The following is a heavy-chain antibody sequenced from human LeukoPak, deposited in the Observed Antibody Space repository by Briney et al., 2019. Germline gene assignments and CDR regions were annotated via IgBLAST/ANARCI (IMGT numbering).Heavy chain of an antibody. J-gene: IGHJ6*02. D-gene: IGHD3-10*01. CDR3: ARVFGEFTRYGMDV. Sequence: ASVKVSCKASGYTFTGYYMHWVRQAPGQGLEWMGWINPNSGGTNYAQKFQGRVTMTRDTSISTAYMELSRLRSDDTAVYYCARVFGEFTRYGMDVWGQGTTVTVSS. CDR2: INPNSGGT. CDR1: GYTFTGYY. V-gene: IGHV1-2*02.